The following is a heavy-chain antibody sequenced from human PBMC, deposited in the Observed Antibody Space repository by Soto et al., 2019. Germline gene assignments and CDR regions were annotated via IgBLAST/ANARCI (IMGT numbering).Heavy chain of an antibody. V-gene: IGHV1-69*04. Sequence: SVRVSCKASGGTFSSYTISWVRQAPGQGLEWMGRIIPILGIANYAQKFQGRVTITADKSTSTAYMELSSLRSEDTAVYYCARDENGYNLYYFDYWCQGTLVTVSS. CDR1: GGTFSSYT. D-gene: IGHD6-25*01. CDR2: IIPILGIA. J-gene: IGHJ4*02. CDR3: ARDENGYNLYYFDY.